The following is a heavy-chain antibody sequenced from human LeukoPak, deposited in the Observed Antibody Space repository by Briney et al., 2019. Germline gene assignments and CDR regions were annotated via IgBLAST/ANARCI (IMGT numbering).Heavy chain of an antibody. J-gene: IGHJ4*02. V-gene: IGHV3-48*03. CDR1: GFTFSSYE. D-gene: IGHD2-2*01. CDR3: ARVSWLLSPPDY. Sequence: GGSLRISCAASGFTFSSYEMNGVRQAPGKGLEWVSYISSSGSTIYYADSVKGRFTISRDNAKNSLYLQMNSLRAEDTAVYYCARVSWLLSPPDYWGQGTLVTVSS. CDR2: ISSSGSTI.